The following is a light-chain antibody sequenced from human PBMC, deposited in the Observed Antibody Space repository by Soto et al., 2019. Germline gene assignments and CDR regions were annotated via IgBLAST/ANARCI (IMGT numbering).Light chain of an antibody. CDR3: QQYNSYPWT. V-gene: IGKV1-5*03. CDR2: GAS. J-gene: IGKJ1*01. Sequence: DIQMTQSPSTLSASVGDRVTITCRASQSLSSWLAWHQQKPGKAPKLLIYGASSLESGVPSRFSGSGSGTDFTLTISSLQPDDFATYYCQQYNSYPWTFGQGTKVEIK. CDR1: QSLSSW.